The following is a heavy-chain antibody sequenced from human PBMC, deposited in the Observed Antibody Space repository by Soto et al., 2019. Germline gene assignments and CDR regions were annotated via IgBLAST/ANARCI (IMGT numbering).Heavy chain of an antibody. CDR2: IYYSGST. V-gene: IGHV4-31*03. D-gene: IGHD2-2*01. J-gene: IGHJ4*02. CDR1: GGSISSGGYY. Sequence: PSETLSLTCTVSGGSISSGGYYWSWIRQHPGKGLEWIGYIYYSGSTYYNPSLKSRVTISVDTSKNQFSLKLSSVTAADTAVYYCARVSGSATPTRIDYWGKGTLVTVSS. CDR3: ARVSGSATPTRIDY.